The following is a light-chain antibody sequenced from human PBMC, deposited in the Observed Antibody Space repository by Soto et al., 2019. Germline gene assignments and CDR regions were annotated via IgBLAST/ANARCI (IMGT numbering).Light chain of an antibody. CDR2: EVN. V-gene: IGLV2-8*01. CDR3: SSSAGTNSFVL. J-gene: IGLJ3*02. CDR1: SSDIVGYNS. Sequence: QSVLTQPPSASVSPGQSVTISCTGTSSDIVGYNSVSWYQQHPGKAPKLMIYEVNKRPLGVPERFSGSKSGNTASLTVSGLQADDEADYYCSSSAGTNSFVLFGGGTKLTVL.